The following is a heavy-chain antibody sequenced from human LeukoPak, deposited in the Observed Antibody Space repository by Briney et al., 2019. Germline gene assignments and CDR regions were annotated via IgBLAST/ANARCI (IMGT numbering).Heavy chain of an antibody. CDR1: GGPFSGYY. CDR2: INHSGST. V-gene: IGHV4-34*01. Sequence: SETLSLTCAVYGGPFSGYYWSWIRQPPATGLEWIGEINHSGSTNYNPSLTSRVTISVDTSKNQFSLKLSSVTAADTAVYYCARVWIAARQSPNWFDPWGQGTLVTVSS. CDR3: ARVWIAARQSPNWFDP. J-gene: IGHJ5*02. D-gene: IGHD6-6*01.